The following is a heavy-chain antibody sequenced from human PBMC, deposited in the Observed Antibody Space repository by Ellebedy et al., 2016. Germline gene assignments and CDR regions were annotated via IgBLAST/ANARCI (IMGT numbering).Heavy chain of an antibody. CDR1: GFTFSSYA. J-gene: IGHJ3*02. Sequence: GESLKISCAASGFTFSSYAMSWVRQAPGKGLEWVSAISGSGGSTYYADSVKGRFTISRDNSKNTLYLQMNSLRAEDTAVYYCAKDTPPPRLWFGERVVSAFDIWGQGTMVTVSS. D-gene: IGHD3-10*01. CDR3: AKDTPPPRLWFGERVVSAFDI. V-gene: IGHV3-23*01. CDR2: ISGSGGST.